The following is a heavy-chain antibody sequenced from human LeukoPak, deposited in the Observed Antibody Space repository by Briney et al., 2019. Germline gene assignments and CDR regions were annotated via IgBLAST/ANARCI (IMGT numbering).Heavy chain of an antibody. J-gene: IGHJ4*02. D-gene: IGHD3-10*01. CDR1: GFTFSSYA. Sequence: GGSLRLSCAASGFTFSSYAMSWVRQAPGKGLEWVSAISGSGGSTYYADSVKGRFTISRDNSKNTLYLQMNSLRAEDTAVYYCAEDGSSVRGVIIKAYYFDYWGQGTLVTDSS. CDR3: AEDGSSVRGVIIKAYYFDY. CDR2: ISGSGGST. V-gene: IGHV3-23*01.